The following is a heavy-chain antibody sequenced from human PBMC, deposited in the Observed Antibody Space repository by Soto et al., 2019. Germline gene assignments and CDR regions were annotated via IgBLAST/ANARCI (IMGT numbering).Heavy chain of an antibody. D-gene: IGHD1-1*01. CDR2: MNPNSGNT. V-gene: IGHV1-8*01. CDR1: GYTFTSYD. Sequence: ASVKVSCKASGYTFTSYDINWVRQATGQGLEWMGWMNPNSGNTGYAQKFQGRVTMTRNTSISTAYMELSSLGSEDTAVYYCARAPPWNVLYYYAMDVWGQGTTVTVSS. CDR3: ARAPPWNVLYYYAMDV. J-gene: IGHJ6*02.